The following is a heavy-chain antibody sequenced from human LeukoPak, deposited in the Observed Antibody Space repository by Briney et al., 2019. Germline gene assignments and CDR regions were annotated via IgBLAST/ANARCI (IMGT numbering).Heavy chain of an antibody. J-gene: IGHJ4*02. CDR3: AKDQVASGDY. Sequence: GGSPRLSCAASGFTFSSYGMHWVRQAPGKGLEWVAFIRYDGSNKYYAGSVKGRFTISRDNSKNTLYLQMNSLRAEDTAVYYCAKDQVASGDYWGQGTLVTVSS. D-gene: IGHD5-12*01. V-gene: IGHV3-30*02. CDR2: IRYDGSNK. CDR1: GFTFSSYG.